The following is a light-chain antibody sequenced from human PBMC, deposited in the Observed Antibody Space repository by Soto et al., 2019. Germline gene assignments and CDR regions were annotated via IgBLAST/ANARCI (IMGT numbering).Light chain of an antibody. Sequence: EIVMTQSPATLSVSPGERATLSCRASQSVSSNLAWYQQKPGQAPRLLIYGASTRATGISARFSGSGSGTEFTLTISSLQSEDFAVYYSQQYNNWPQTFGQGTKVEIK. J-gene: IGKJ1*01. CDR1: QSVSSN. V-gene: IGKV3-15*01. CDR2: GAS. CDR3: QQYNNWPQT.